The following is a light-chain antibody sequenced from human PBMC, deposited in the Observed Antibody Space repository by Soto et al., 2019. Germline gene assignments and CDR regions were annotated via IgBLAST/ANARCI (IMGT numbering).Light chain of an antibody. Sequence: DIQMTQSPSSLSASVGDRVTITCRASQSISSYFNWYQQKPGKAPKLLIYAASSLQIGGPSRFSGSGSGTDFTLTSSSLQPEDVATYYCQHSYSTPPFGQGTKVELK. CDR1: QSISSY. CDR3: QHSYSTPP. J-gene: IGKJ1*01. CDR2: AAS. V-gene: IGKV1-39*01.